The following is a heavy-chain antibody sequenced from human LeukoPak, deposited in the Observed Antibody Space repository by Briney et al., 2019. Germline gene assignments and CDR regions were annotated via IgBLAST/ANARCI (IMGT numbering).Heavy chain of an antibody. CDR2: IVVGRCNS. D-gene: IGHD3-10*01. Sequence: ASVKVSCKASRFTLTSSAVQGVRQARGQRLEWIGWIVVGRCNSNYAQKFQERVTITRDMSTSTAYMELSSLRSEDTAVYYCAADTTFYYGSGSYYPLPVDYWGQGTLVTVSS. J-gene: IGHJ4*02. CDR1: RFTLTSSA. V-gene: IGHV1-58*01. CDR3: AADTTFYYGSGSYYPLPVDY.